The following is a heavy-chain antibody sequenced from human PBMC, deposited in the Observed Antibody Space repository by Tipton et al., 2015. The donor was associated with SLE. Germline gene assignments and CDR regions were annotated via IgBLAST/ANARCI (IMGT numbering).Heavy chain of an antibody. Sequence: TLSLTCSVSGGSISSYYWSWIRQPPGKGLEWIGYVDYSGSPNYNPSLNGRVTISVDTSKNQLSLKLTPVTAADTAVYYCARGRVVHQWFGYYYMDVWGNGTTVTVSS. CDR1: GGSISSYY. CDR2: VDYSGSP. D-gene: IGHD3-10*01. V-gene: IGHV4-59*01. J-gene: IGHJ6*03. CDR3: ARGRVVHQWFGYYYMDV.